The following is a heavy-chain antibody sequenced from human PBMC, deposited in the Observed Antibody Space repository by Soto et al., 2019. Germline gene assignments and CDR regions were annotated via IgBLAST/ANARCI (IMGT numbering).Heavy chain of an antibody. CDR3: ASPFPVPVAMGY. V-gene: IGHV1-3*01. D-gene: IGHD2-2*01. CDR2: INAGNGNT. J-gene: IGHJ4*02. CDR1: GYTFSDYA. Sequence: ASVKVSCKASGYTFSDYAIHWVRQAPGQRPEWMGWINAGNGNTKYSQKFQGRVTITRDTSASTAYMELSSLRSEDTAVYYCASPFPVPVAMGYWGQGTLVTVSS.